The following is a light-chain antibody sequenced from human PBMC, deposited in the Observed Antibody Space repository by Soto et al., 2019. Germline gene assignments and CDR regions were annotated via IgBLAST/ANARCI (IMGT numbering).Light chain of an antibody. CDR1: QGIRSD. CDR3: LQDNSYPWT. CDR2: AAS. V-gene: IGKV1-6*01. Sequence: AIRMTQSPSSLSASVGDRVTITCRASQGIRSDLGWYQQKPGQAPKLLIYAASNLQSGVPPRFSGSGSGTDFTLTISSLQPEDFATYYCLQDNSYPWTFGQGTKVDIK. J-gene: IGKJ1*01.